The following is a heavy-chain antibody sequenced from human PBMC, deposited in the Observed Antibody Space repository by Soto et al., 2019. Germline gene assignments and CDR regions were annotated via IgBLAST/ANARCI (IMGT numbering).Heavy chain of an antibody. CDR1: GGSFSDFY. J-gene: IGHJ3*02. D-gene: IGHD4-17*01. V-gene: IGHV4-34*01. Sequence: PSETLSLTCAVYGGSFSDFYWNCIRQPPGKGLEWIGEINHSGSTSYNPSLKSRVTISVDTSKNQISLKLTSVTAADTAVYYCAREPTVVTPGAFDIWGQGTMVTVSS. CDR2: INHSGST. CDR3: AREPTVVTPGAFDI.